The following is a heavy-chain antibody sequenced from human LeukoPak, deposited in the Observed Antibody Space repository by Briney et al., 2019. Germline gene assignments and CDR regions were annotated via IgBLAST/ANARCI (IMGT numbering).Heavy chain of an antibody. CDR3: ARVLEFPDH. D-gene: IGHD2-8*01. V-gene: IGHV3-23*01. CDR1: GFTFSDYY. CDR2: ISGSGGST. Sequence: PGGSLRLSCAASGFTFSDYYMSWIRQAPGKGLEWVSAISGSGGSTYYADSVKGRFTISRDNSKNTLYLQMNSLRAEDTAVYYCARVLEFPDHWGQGTLVTVSS. J-gene: IGHJ5*02.